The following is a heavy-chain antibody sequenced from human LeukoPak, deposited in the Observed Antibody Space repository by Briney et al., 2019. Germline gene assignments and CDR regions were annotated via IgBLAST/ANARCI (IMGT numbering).Heavy chain of an antibody. D-gene: IGHD3-9*01. CDR3: ARGPKIYFYNWFDP. CDR1: GGSISSGSYY. J-gene: IGHJ5*02. V-gene: IGHV4-61*02. Sequence: SQTLSLTCTVSGGSISSGSYYWSWIRQPAGKGLEWIGRIYTSGSTNYNPSLKSRVTISVDTSKNQFSLKLSSVTAADTAVYYCARGPKIYFYNWFDPWGRGTLVTVSS. CDR2: IYTSGST.